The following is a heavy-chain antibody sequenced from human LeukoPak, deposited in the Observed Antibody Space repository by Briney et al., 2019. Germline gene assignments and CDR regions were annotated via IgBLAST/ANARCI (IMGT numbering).Heavy chain of an antibody. CDR2: LYSGGST. J-gene: IGHJ4*02. V-gene: IGHV3-66*01. CDR1: GFTFSTYA. Sequence: GGSLRLSCAASGFTFSTYAMSWVRQAPGKGLEWVPALYSGGSTYYADSVKGRFTISRDNSKNTLYLQMDSLRAEDTAIYYCARAPTATTEFDYWGQGTLVTVSS. CDR3: ARAPTATTEFDY. D-gene: IGHD4-11*01.